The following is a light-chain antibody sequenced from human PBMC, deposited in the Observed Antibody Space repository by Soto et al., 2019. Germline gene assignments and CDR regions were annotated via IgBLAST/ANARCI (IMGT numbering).Light chain of an antibody. CDR3: QQYDNWLRT. V-gene: IGKV3-15*01. J-gene: IGKJ1*01. CDR2: GAS. CDR1: QDISTN. Sequence: EIVMTQSPATLSVSPGERATLSCRASQDISTNLAWYQQKPGQAPRLLIYGASTRATGIPARFSGSGSGTEFTLTISRLQSEDFAVYYCQQYDNWLRTFGQGTRWIS.